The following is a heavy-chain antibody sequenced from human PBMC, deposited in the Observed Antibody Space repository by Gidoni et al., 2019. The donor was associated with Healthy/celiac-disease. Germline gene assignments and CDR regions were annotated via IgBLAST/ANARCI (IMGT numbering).Heavy chain of an antibody. V-gene: IGHV3-48*01. D-gene: IGHD3-22*01. CDR1: GFPFSSYS. CDR3: AREAYYYDSSGYYFDY. CDR2: ISSSSSTI. Sequence: EVQLVESGGGLVQPGGSLSLSCAASGFPFSSYSLNWVRQAPGNGLEWVSYISSSSSTIYYADSVKGLFTISRDNAKNSLYLQMNSLRAEDTAVYYCAREAYYYDSSGYYFDYWGQGTLVTVSS. J-gene: IGHJ4*02.